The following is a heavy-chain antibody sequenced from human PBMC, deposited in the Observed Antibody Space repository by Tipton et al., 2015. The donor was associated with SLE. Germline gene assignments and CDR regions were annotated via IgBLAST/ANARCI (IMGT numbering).Heavy chain of an antibody. CDR1: GFTFTNYW. CDR3: ARTGSGSYSDC. Sequence: SLRLSCAASGFTFTNYWVHWVRQAPGKGLVSVSRINSDESSTSYADSVEGRFTISRDNSKSTLDLQMNSLRAEDTALYYCARTGSGSYSDCWGQGTLVTVSS. V-gene: IGHV3-74*01. J-gene: IGHJ4*02. CDR2: INSDESST. D-gene: IGHD1-26*01.